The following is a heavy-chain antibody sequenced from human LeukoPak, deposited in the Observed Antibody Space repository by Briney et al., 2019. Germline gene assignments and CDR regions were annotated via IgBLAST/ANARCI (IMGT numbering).Heavy chain of an antibody. V-gene: IGHV4-61*01. J-gene: IGHJ4*02. CDR2: VYYSGST. D-gene: IGHD6-19*01. CDR3: AREIIAVAAIDY. CDR1: GGSVSSGNYY. Sequence: SETLSLTCTVSGGSVSSGNYYWSWTRQPPGKGLEWIGYVYYSGSTNYSPSLKSRVTISVDTSKNQFSLKLSSVTAADTAVYYCAREIIAVAAIDYWGQGTLVTVSS.